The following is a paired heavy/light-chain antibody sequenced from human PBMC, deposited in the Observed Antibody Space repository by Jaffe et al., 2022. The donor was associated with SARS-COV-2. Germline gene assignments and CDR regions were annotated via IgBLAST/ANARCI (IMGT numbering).Light chain of an antibody. Sequence: DIQMTQSPSTLSASVGDRVTITCRASQSISRWLAWYQQKPGKVPKLLIYKAATLESGVPSRFSGSGSETEFTLTINGLQTDDFATYYCQHYNGDSGTFGQGTKVEIK. J-gene: IGKJ1*01. V-gene: IGKV1-5*03. CDR2: KAA. CDR1: QSISRW. CDR3: QHYNGDSGT.
Heavy chain of an antibody. Sequence: EVQLVESGGGLVKPGGSLRLSCATSGFIFTAFGMNWVRQAPGKGLEWVSFISDSGDSIFYADSLKGRFAISRDNAENSLYLQINSLRVEDTAVYFCTRGRYYDQQRVDLADYWGQGTLVTVSS. V-gene: IGHV3-21*01. CDR2: ISDSGDSI. CDR3: TRGRYYDQQRVDLADY. D-gene: IGHD3-16*01. J-gene: IGHJ4*02. CDR1: GFIFTAFG.